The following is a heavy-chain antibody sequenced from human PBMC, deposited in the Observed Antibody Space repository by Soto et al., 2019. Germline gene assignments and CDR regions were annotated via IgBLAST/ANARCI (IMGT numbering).Heavy chain of an antibody. J-gene: IGHJ4*01. CDR3: AKGRGGSGSLTPRVDF. CDR1: GFTFNNYA. D-gene: IGHD3-10*01. V-gene: IGHV3-23*01. CDR2: ISGGGDTT. Sequence: EVQLLESGGGLVQPGGSLRLSCAASGFTFNNYAMTWVRQAPGKGLEWVSAISGGGDTTSYADSVKGRFTVSRDGSKNTLYLQMSSLRAEDTALYYCAKGRGGSGSLTPRVDFWGHGPLVTVSS.